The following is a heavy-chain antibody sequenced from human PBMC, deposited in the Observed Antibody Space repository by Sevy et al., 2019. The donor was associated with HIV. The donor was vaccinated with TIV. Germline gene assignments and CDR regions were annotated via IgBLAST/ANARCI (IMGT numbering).Heavy chain of an antibody. CDR1: GYTFTSFG. CDR3: ARPFCSGGSCYRWYFDF. Sequence: ASVKVSCKASGYTFTSFGMTWVRQAPGQGLEWVGWVSPYNGKTKYAQKLQGRVTMTTDTSTSTAYMELRSLRSDDTAVYYCARPFCSGGSCYRWYFDFWGQGTLVTVSS. CDR2: VSPYNGKT. J-gene: IGHJ4*02. D-gene: IGHD2-15*01. V-gene: IGHV1-18*01.